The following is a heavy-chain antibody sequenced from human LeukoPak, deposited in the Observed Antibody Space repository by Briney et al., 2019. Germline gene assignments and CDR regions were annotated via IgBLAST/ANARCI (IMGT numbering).Heavy chain of an antibody. CDR2: IYYSGST. CDR3: ARQVATGPYYYYFMVV. CDR1: GGSISTESYF. V-gene: IGHV4-39*01. J-gene: IGHJ6*03. D-gene: IGHD1-1*01. Sequence: SETLSLTCTVSGGSISTESYFWGWVRQPPGMELEWIGNIYYSGSTYYNPSLKSRLTISVDTSKNRFSLRLTSVTAADTAVYYCARQVATGPYYYYFMVVWGKGTTVTVSS.